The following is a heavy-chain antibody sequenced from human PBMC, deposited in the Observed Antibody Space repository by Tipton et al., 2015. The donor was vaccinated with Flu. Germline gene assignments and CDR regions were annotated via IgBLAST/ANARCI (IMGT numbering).Heavy chain of an antibody. CDR3: AGRDYSNYVSEPRNWFDP. Sequence: TLSLTCTVSGGSIRTSGFYWSWIRQLPGKGLEWIGYIYHNGDTHHNPSLKSRLTISVDTSKNQFSLRLSSVTAADTAVYYCAGRDYSNYVSEPRNWFDPWGQGALVTVSS. V-gene: IGHV4-30-4*08. J-gene: IGHJ5*02. D-gene: IGHD4-11*01. CDR2: IYHNGDT. CDR1: GGSIRTSGFY.